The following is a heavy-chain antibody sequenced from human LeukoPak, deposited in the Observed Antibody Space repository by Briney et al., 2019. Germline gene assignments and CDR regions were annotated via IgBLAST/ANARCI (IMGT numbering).Heavy chain of an antibody. V-gene: IGHV1-18*01. Sequence: ASLKVSCKAAGCTFSRYAIRWVRQPPEQGHEWMEWISAYNGNTNYAQKLQGRVTMTTDTSTSTAYMELRSLRSDDTAVYYCTRQDYYDSSGYYEFDYWGQGTLVTVSS. CDR3: TRQDYYDSSGYYEFDY. CDR2: ISAYNGNT. CDR1: GCTFSRYA. J-gene: IGHJ4*02. D-gene: IGHD3-22*01.